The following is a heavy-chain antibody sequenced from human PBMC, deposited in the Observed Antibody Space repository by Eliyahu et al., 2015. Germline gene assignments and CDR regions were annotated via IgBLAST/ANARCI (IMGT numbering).Heavy chain of an antibody. CDR2: INHSEST. J-gene: IGHJ4*02. CDR1: GESFSGYY. CDR3: ARTRYSTSSPLQY. Sequence: QVQLQQWGAGLLKPSETLSLTCAVYGESFSGYYWSWIRQPPGKGLEWIGEINHSESTKYNSPLKSRVTISVDTSKNQFSLKLSSVTAADTAVYYCARTRYSTSSPLQYWSQGTLVTVSS. D-gene: IGHD6-6*01. V-gene: IGHV4-34*01.